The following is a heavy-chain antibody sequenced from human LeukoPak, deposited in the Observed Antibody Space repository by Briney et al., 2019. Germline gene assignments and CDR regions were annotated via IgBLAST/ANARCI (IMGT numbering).Heavy chain of an antibody. CDR2: INPNSGGT. J-gene: IGHJ6*03. D-gene: IGHD3-3*01. Sequence: ASVKVSCKASGYTFTSYDINWVRQATGQGLEWMGWINPNSGGTNYAQKFQGRVTMTRDTSISTAYMELSRLRSDDTAVYYCASATPITIFGVVTNYYYYYMDVWGKGTTVTVSS. CDR1: GYTFTSYD. V-gene: IGHV1-2*02. CDR3: ASATPITIFGVVTNYYYYYMDV.